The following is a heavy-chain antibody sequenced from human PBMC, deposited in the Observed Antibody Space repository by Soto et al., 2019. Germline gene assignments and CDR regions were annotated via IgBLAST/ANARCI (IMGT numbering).Heavy chain of an antibody. CDR1: GYTFSRYG. Sequence: ASVKVSCKASGYTFSRYGVMWVRQAPGQGLEWMGWISAYNGNTNSAEKLRGRLTMTTDASTATAYMELRSLRSDDTAMYYCARDQCFSVVNNSNWFDPWGQGTLVTVSS. V-gene: IGHV1-18*01. CDR2: ISAYNGNT. D-gene: IGHD1-1*01. J-gene: IGHJ5*01. CDR3: ARDQCFSVVNNSNWFDP.